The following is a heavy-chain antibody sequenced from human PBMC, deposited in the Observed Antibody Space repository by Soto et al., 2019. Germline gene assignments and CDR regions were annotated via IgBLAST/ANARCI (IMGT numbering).Heavy chain of an antibody. CDR2: IKPDASEK. D-gene: IGHD3-22*01. CDR1: GFTFSTYW. V-gene: IGHV3-7*01. CDR3: VRGYSSGWFDP. Sequence: GGSLRLSCAASGFTFSTYWMSWVRQAPGKGLEWVANIKPDASEKYYVDSVKGRFTISRDNAKNSLYLQMNSLRAEDTAVYYCVRGYSSGWFDPWGQGTLVTVSS. J-gene: IGHJ5*02.